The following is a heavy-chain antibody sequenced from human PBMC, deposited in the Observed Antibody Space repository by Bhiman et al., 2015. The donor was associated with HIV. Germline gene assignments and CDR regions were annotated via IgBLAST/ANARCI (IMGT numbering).Heavy chain of an antibody. CDR1: GFTFSTYS. CDR2: ISSSSSYI. D-gene: IGHD6-13*01. J-gene: IGHJ6*02. V-gene: IGHV3-21*03. Sequence: GQLVESGGGVVQPGRSLRLSCAASGFTFSTYSMNWVRQAPGKGLEWVSSISSSSSYIYYADSVKGRFTISRDNAKNSLYLQMNSLRAEDTAVYYCAREYAGTGYYGMDVWGQGTTVTVSS. CDR3: AREYAGTGYYGMDV.